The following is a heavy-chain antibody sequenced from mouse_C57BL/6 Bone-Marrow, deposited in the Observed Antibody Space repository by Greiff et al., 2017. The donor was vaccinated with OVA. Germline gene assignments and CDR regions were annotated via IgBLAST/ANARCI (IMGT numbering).Heavy chain of an antibody. CDR3: AIHLWGAMDY. V-gene: IGHV1-74*01. CDR1: GYTFTSYW. J-gene: IGHJ4*01. CDR2: IHPSDSDT. Sequence: QVQLKQPGAELVKPGASVKVSCKASGYTFTSYWMHWVKQRPGQGLEWIGRIHPSDSDTNSNQKFKGKATLTVDKSSSTASLQLSSLTAEDSAVYYCAIHLWGAMDYWGQGTSVTVSS.